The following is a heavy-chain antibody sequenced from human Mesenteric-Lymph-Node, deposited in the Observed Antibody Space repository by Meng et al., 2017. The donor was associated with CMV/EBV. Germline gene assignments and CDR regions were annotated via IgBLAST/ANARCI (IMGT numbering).Heavy chain of an antibody. Sequence: RLRLQWSGPRLVKPSEPLSLKCPVSGGSISSSWHYWGWIRQPPGKGLEWIGSIFYSGSAHYNPALESRVTISIDKSKNEFFLNLGSVTAAGTAMYFCARDTLTYSYGPGWIDPWGQGTLVTVSS. CDR2: IFYSGSA. J-gene: IGHJ5*02. CDR3: ARDTLTYSYGPGWIDP. CDR1: GGSISSSWHY. V-gene: IGHV4-39*06. D-gene: IGHD3-10*01.